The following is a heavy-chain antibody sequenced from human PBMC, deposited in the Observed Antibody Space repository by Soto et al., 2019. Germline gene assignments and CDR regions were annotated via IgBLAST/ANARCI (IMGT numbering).Heavy chain of an antibody. CDR1: GFTFSSYG. CDR2: IWYDGSNK. J-gene: IGHJ6*02. V-gene: IGHV3-33*01. Sequence: QVQLVESGGGVVQPGRSLRLSCAASGFTFSSYGMHWVRQAPGKGLEWVAVIWYDGSNKYYADSVKGRFTISRDNSKNTLYLQMNSLRAEDTAVYYCARVDSGSYYYYGMDVWGQGTTVTVSS. CDR3: ARVDSGSYYYYGMDV. D-gene: IGHD1-26*01.